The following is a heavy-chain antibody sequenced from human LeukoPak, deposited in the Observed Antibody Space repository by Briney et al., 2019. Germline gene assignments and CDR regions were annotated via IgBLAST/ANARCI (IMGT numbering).Heavy chain of an antibody. CDR2: ISWNSGSI. J-gene: IGHJ3*02. D-gene: IGHD2-2*01. CDR3: GSLDSREDSTSRWGPLDI. CDR1: GFIFDDYA. V-gene: IGHV3-9*01. Sequence: PGGSLRLSCAASGFIFDDYAMHWVRQAPGKGLEWVSGISWNSGSIGYAASVKGRFTISRDNARNSLYLQMNSLRAEDTAVYYCGSLDSREDSTSRWGPLDIWGQGTMVTVSS.